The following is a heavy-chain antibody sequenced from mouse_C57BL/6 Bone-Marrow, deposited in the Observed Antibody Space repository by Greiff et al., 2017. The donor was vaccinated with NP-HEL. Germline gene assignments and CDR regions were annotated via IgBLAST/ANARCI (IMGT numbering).Heavy chain of an antibody. CDR2: ISSGSSTI. CDR1: GFTFSDYG. D-gene: IGHD1-1*01. V-gene: IGHV5-17*01. Sequence: EVKVEESGGGLVKPGGSLKLSCAASGFTFSDYGMHWVRQAPEKGLEWVAYISSGSSTIYYADTVKGRFTISRDNAKNTLFLQMTSLRSEDTAMYYCARPNYGSSFFAYWGQGTLVTVSA. CDR3: ARPNYGSSFFAY. J-gene: IGHJ3*01.